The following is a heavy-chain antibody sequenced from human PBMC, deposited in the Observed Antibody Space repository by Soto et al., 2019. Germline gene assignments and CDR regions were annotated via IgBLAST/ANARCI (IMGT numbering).Heavy chain of an antibody. CDR2: SDPEDGET. CDR3: ATGPVLRFLEWLKPKRGFDP. J-gene: IGHJ5*02. CDR1: GYTLTELS. V-gene: IGHV1-24*01. Sequence: ASVKVSCKVSGYTLTELSMHWVRQAPGKGLEWMGGSDPEDGETFYAQKFQGRVTMTEDTSTDTAYMELSSLRSEDTAVYYCATGPVLRFLEWLKPKRGFDPWGQGTLVTVSS. D-gene: IGHD3-3*01.